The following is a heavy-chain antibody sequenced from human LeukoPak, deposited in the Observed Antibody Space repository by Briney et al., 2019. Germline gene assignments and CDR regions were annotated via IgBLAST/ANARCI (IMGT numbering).Heavy chain of an antibody. CDR2: IRYDGSNK. CDR1: GFTFSTYG. D-gene: IGHD2-15*01. V-gene: IGHV3-30*02. CDR3: TWNYCSGGSCYPGY. Sequence: GGSLRLSCTASGFTFSTYGIHWVRQAPGKGLEWVAFIRYDGSNKYYADSAKGRFTISRDNSKNTLYLQMNSLKTEDTAVYYCTWNYCSGGSCYPGYWGQGTLVTVSS. J-gene: IGHJ4*02.